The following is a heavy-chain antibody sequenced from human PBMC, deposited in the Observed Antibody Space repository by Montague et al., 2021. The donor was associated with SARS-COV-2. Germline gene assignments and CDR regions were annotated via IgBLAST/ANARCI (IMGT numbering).Heavy chain of an antibody. V-gene: IGHV4-39*01. Sequence: SETLSLTCSVSGGSISSSSYFWGWMRQPPGKGLEWIGSIYYSGGTYSNSSLKSRVTISVDTSKYQFSLKLSSATAADTAVYYCARHLNYRDYGGDDYWGQGTLVTVSS. J-gene: IGHJ4*02. CDR3: ARHLNYRDYGGDDY. D-gene: IGHD4-17*01. CDR1: GGSISSSSYF. CDR2: IYYSGGT.